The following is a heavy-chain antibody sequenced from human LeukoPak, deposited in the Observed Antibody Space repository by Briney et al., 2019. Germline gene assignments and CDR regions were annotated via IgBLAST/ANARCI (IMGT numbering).Heavy chain of an antibody. V-gene: IGHV4-61*08. J-gene: IGHJ4*02. CDR1: GGSISSGGYS. Sequence: SETLSLTCAVSGGSISSGGYSWSWIRQPPGKGLEWIGYIYYSGSTNYNPSLKSRVTISVDTSKNQFSLKLSSVTAADTAVYYCARGTTYDYTYYDFWSGYYFDYWGQGTLVTVSS. CDR3: ARGTTYDYTYYDFWSGYYFDY. D-gene: IGHD3-3*01. CDR2: IYYSGST.